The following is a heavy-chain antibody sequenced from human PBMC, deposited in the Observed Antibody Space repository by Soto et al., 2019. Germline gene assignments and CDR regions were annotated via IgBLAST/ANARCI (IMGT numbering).Heavy chain of an antibody. CDR1: GFTFSSYS. D-gene: IGHD2-21*02. CDR3: ARDATVVVTAMDV. V-gene: IGHV3-21*01. CDR2: ISSSSSYI. Sequence: GGSLRLSCAASGFTFSSYSMNWVRQAPGKGLEWVSSISSSSSYIYYADSVKGRFTISRDNAKNSLYLQMNSLRAEDTAVYYCARDATVVVTAMDVWGHGTTVTVSS. J-gene: IGHJ6*02.